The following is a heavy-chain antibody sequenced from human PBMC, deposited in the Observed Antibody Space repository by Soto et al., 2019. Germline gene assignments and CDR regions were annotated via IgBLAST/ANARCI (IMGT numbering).Heavy chain of an antibody. Sequence: PGGSLRLSCAASGFTVSSNYMSWVRQAPGKGLEWVSIIYSGDHTYYADSVKGRFTISRDHSKNTLYLQMNSLRVEDTAVYYCARMYYDNSDYYYFDYWGQGT. CDR1: GFTVSSNY. CDR2: IYSGDHT. CDR3: ARMYYDNSDYYYFDY. V-gene: IGHV3-53*01. J-gene: IGHJ4*02. D-gene: IGHD3-22*01.